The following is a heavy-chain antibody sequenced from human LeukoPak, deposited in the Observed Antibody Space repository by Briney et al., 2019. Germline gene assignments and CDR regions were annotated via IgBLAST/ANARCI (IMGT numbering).Heavy chain of an antibody. CDR1: GGSISSGGYY. D-gene: IGHD5-18*01. Sequence: SETLSLTCTVSGGSISSGGYYWSWIRPHPGKGLAWIGYIYYSGSTYYNPSLKSRVTISVDTSKNQFSLKLSSVTAADTAVYYCARALGYSYGEDCWGQGTLVTVSS. CDR3: ARALGYSYGEDC. J-gene: IGHJ4*02. CDR2: IYYSGST. V-gene: IGHV4-31*03.